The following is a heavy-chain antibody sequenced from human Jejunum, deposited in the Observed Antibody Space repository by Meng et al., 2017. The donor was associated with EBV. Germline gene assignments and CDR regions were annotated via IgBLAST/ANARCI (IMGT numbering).Heavy chain of an antibody. J-gene: IGHJ4*02. Sequence: EVQLVXSXXXXXKHXGXXXLSCASSGFTCSSYSMNWVGQAQGKGLEWVSSISGSSDYIYYADSVKGRFTISRDNAKSSLYLQMNSLRVEDTAVYYCAGGCSGGSCRGDYWGQGTLVTVSS. CDR1: GFTCSSYS. D-gene: IGHD2-15*01. V-gene: IGHV3-21*01. CDR2: ISGSSDYI. CDR3: AGGCSGGSCRGDY.